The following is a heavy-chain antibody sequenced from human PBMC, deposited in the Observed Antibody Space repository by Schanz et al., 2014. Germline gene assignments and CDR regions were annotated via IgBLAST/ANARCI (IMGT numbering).Heavy chain of an antibody. D-gene: IGHD2-8*02. CDR1: GGSFSSNY. J-gene: IGHJ6*02. V-gene: IGHV4-34*02. CDR3: ARDSLRGATGGYGMDV. Sequence: QVQLQQWGAGLLKPSETLSLTCAVYGGSFSSNYWSWIRQPPGKGLEWIGEINQSGTTNYNPSLKSRVPRSVANSKNQFSRKVRSVTAADTAVDYCARDSLRGATGGYGMDVWGQGTTVTVSS. CDR2: INQSGTT.